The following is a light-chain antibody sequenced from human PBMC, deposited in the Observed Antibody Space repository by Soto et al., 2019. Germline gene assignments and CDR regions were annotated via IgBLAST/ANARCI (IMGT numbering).Light chain of an antibody. CDR2: WAS. Sequence: DIVMTQSPDSLAVSLGERATINCKSSQSVLYSSNNKNYLAWYQQKPGQPPKLLIYWASTRESGVPDRFSGSGSATDFTLTISSLQAEDGAVYYCQQYYSTPRTFGPGTKVDIK. CDR3: QQYYSTPRT. J-gene: IGKJ3*01. V-gene: IGKV4-1*01. CDR1: QSVLYSSNNKNY.